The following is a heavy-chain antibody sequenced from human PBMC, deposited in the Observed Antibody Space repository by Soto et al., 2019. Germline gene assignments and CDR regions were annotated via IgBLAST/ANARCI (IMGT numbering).Heavy chain of an antibody. V-gene: IGHV4-59*11. D-gene: IGHD1-1*01. CDR3: ARGRESYTWNAVGY. Sequence: SETLSLTCTVSGVSISGHYWTWIRQPPGKVLEWIGYIYYSGSTNYNPSLKSRVTISLDTSKNQFSLKLSSVTAADTAVYYCARGRESYTWNAVGYWGQGTLVTVSS. CDR2: IYYSGST. J-gene: IGHJ4*02. CDR1: GVSISGHY.